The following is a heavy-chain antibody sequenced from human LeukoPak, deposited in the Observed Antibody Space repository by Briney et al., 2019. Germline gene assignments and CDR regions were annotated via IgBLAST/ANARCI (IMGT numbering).Heavy chain of an antibody. CDR2: ISFDGSNK. D-gene: IGHD3-10*01. J-gene: IGHJ5*02. CDR3: ARDEGGSGSPPNWFDP. Sequence: GGSLRLSCAASGFTFSSYAMHWVRQAPGKGLEWVAIISFDGSNKYYADSVKGRFTISRDNSKNTLYLQMNSLRAEDTAVYYCARDEGGSGSPPNWFDPWGQGTLVTVSS. V-gene: IGHV3-30-3*01. CDR1: GFTFSSYA.